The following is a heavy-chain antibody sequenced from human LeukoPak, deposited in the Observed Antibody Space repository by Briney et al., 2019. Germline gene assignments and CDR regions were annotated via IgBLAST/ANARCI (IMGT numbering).Heavy chain of an antibody. D-gene: IGHD3-22*01. CDR3: ARDAQVYYYDSSGYYYDY. CDR2: INPNSGGT. V-gene: IGHV1-2*02. Sequence: GASVKVSCKASGYTFTGYYMHWVRQAPGQGLEWMGWINPNSGGTNYGQKFQGRVTMTRDTSISTAYMELSRLRSDDTAVYYCARDAQVYYYDSSGYYYDYWGQGTLVTVSS. J-gene: IGHJ4*02. CDR1: GYTFTGYY.